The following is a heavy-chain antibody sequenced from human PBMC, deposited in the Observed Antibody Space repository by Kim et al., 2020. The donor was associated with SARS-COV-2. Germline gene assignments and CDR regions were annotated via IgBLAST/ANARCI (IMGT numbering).Heavy chain of an antibody. D-gene: IGHD6-13*01. Sequence: KGRFTISRDNSNNTLYLQMNSLRAEDTAVYYCAKSRYSSSWYYYGMDVWGQVTTVTVSS. V-gene: IGHV3-23*01. J-gene: IGHJ6*02. CDR3: AKSRYSSSWYYYGMDV.